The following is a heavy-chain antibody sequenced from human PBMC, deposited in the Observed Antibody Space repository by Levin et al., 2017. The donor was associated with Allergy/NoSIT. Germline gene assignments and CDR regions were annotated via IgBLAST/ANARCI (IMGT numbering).Heavy chain of an antibody. J-gene: IGHJ6*03. D-gene: IGHD6-13*01. Sequence: GGSLRLSCAASGFTFSSYAMSWVRQAPGKGLEWVSAISGSGGSTYYADSVKGRFTISRDNSKNTLYLQMNSLRAEDTAVYYCAKPGKGQQLVQRSYYYYYMDVWGKGTTVTVSS. CDR2: ISGSGGST. CDR1: GFTFSSYA. V-gene: IGHV3-23*01. CDR3: AKPGKGQQLVQRSYYYYYMDV.